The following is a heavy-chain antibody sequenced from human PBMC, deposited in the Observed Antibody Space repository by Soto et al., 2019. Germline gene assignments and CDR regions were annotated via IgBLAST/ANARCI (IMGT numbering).Heavy chain of an antibody. D-gene: IGHD3-22*01. CDR1: GGSISSSSYY. Sequence: SETLSLTCTVSGGSISSSSYYWGWIRQPPGKGLEWIGSIYYSGSTYYNPSLKSRVTISADTSKNQFSLRLNSVTAADTAVYYFARRPHSRSSGYYYCMDVWGKGITVTVSS. J-gene: IGHJ6*03. CDR3: ARRPHSRSSGYYYCMDV. CDR2: IYYSGST. V-gene: IGHV4-39*07.